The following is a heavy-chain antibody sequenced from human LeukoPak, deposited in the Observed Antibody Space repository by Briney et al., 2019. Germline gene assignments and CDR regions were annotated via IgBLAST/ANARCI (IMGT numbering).Heavy chain of an antibody. CDR3: AKDGEYSYGYVHYYYYYMDV. Sequence: GGSLRLSCAASGSTFSSYGMHWVRQAPGKGLEWVAVISYDGSNKYYADSVKGRFTISRDNSKNTLYLQMNSLRAEDTAVYYCAKDGEYSYGYVHYYYYYMDVWGKGTTVTVSS. CDR2: ISYDGSNK. D-gene: IGHD5-18*01. CDR1: GSTFSSYG. J-gene: IGHJ6*03. V-gene: IGHV3-30*18.